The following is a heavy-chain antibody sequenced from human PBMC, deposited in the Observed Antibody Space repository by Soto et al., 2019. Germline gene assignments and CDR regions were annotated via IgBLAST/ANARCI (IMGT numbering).Heavy chain of an antibody. V-gene: IGHV1-46*01. CDR1: GYTFTSYY. Sequence: RASVKVSCKASGYTFTSYYMHWVRQAPGQGLEWMGIINPSGGSTSYAQKFQGRVTMTRDTSTSTVYMELSSLRSEDTAVYYCAREPEGITFGGVIVIWGQGTLVTVSS. D-gene: IGHD3-16*02. J-gene: IGHJ4*02. CDR2: INPSGGST. CDR3: AREPEGITFGGVIVI.